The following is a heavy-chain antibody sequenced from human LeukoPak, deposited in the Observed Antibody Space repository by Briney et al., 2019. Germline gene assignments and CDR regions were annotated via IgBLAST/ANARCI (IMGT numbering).Heavy chain of an antibody. CDR2: INPSGGST. D-gene: IGHD4-17*01. CDR3: ARGGYGEGYFDY. Sequence: GASVKVSRKASGYTFTSYYMHWVRQAPGRGLEWMGIINPSGGSTSYAQKFQGRVTMTRDTSTSTVYMELSSLRSEDTAVYYCARGGYGEGYFDYWGQGTLVTVSS. J-gene: IGHJ4*02. V-gene: IGHV1-46*01. CDR1: GYTFTSYY.